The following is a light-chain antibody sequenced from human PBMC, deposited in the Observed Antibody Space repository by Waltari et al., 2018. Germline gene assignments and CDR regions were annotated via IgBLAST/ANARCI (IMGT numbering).Light chain of an antibody. CDR1: QHVSDS. CDR2: DAS. V-gene: IGKV3-11*01. Sequence: EIVLTQSPATLSLSPGERSTLSCRASQHVSDSFDWYQHKPGQAPRLLVYDASNRATGVPARFSGSGSGTHFTLTISSLEPADLAVYYCQHRSGPFGPGTKVDFK. J-gene: IGKJ3*01. CDR3: QHRSGP.